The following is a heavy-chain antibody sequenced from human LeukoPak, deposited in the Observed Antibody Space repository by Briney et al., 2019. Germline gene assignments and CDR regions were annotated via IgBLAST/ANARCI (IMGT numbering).Heavy chain of an antibody. Sequence: GGSLRLSCAASGSTFSSYAMHWVRQAPGKGLEWVAVISYDGSNKYYADSVKGRFTISRDNSKNTLFLQMNSLRAEDTAVYYCARGPTIAVAGRAEYYFDYWGQGTLVTVSS. J-gene: IGHJ4*02. CDR1: GSTFSSYA. CDR2: ISYDGSNK. CDR3: ARGPTIAVAGRAEYYFDY. V-gene: IGHV3-30*04. D-gene: IGHD6-19*01.